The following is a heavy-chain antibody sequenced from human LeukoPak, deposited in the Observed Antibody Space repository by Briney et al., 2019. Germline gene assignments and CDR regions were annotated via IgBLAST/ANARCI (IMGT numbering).Heavy chain of an antibody. CDR2: IYYSGST. V-gene: IGHV4-59*04. D-gene: IGHD2-2*01. Sequence: SETLSLTCTVSGGSISSYYWSWIRQPPGKGLEWIGYIYYSGSTYYNPSLKSRVTISVGTSKNQFSLKLSSVTAADTAVYYCARRVVPAAILDYWGQGTLVTVSS. CDR1: GGSISSYY. J-gene: IGHJ4*02. CDR3: ARRVVPAAILDY.